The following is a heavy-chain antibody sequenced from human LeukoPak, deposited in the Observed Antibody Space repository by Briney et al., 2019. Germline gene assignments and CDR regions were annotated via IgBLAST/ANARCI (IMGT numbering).Heavy chain of an antibody. J-gene: IGHJ4*02. CDR3: ARGRRDGYNSPYYFDY. D-gene: IGHD5-24*01. Sequence: GESLKISCKGSGYSFTSYWIGWVRQMPGKGLEWMVIIYPGDSDTRYSPSFQGQVTISADKSISTAYLQWSSLKASDTAMYYCARGRRDGYNSPYYFDYWGQGTLVTVSS. CDR1: GYSFTSYW. V-gene: IGHV5-51*01. CDR2: IYPGDSDT.